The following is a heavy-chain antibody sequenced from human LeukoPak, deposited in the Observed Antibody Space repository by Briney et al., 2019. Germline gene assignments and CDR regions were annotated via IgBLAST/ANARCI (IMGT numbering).Heavy chain of an antibody. CDR1: GFTLRTYS. J-gene: IGHJ4*02. CDR3: ARSAPATAITDY. Sequence: GGSLRLSCAASGFTLRTYSMNWVRQAPGKGLEWVSSISDGGTYKYYADSVKGRFTISRDSAKNSLYLQMNSLRAEDTAVYYCARSAPATAITDYWGQGTLVTVSS. D-gene: IGHD2-2*02. V-gene: IGHV3-21*01. CDR2: ISDGGTYK.